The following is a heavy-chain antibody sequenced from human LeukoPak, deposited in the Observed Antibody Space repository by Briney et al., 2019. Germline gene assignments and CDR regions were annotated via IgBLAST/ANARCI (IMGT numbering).Heavy chain of an antibody. J-gene: IGHJ4*02. Sequence: GASVKVSCKVSGYTLTELSMHWVRQAPGKGLEWMGGFDPEDGETIHAQKFQGRVTMTEDTSTDTAYMELSSLRSEDTAVYYCATARGSSGLEYYFDYWGQGTLVTVSS. CDR3: ATARGSSGLEYYFDY. D-gene: IGHD3-22*01. CDR1: GYTLTELS. CDR2: FDPEDGET. V-gene: IGHV1-24*01.